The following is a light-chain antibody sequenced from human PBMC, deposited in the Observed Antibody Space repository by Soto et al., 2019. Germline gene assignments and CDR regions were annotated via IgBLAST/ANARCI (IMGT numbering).Light chain of an antibody. V-gene: IGLV1-51*02. CDR2: ENN. Sequence: QSVLTQPPSVSAAPGQKVTISCSGGSSNIGNNYVSWYQQLPGTAPKLLIYENNKRPSGIPDRFSGSKSGTSVTLDIAGLQTGDEADYYCGTWDGSLSAWVFGGGTKLTVL. CDR1: SSNIGNNY. CDR3: GTWDGSLSAWV. J-gene: IGLJ3*02.